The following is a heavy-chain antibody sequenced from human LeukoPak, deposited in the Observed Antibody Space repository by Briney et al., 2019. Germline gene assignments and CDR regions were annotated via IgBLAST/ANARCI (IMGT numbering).Heavy chain of an antibody. CDR2: IRSKDYGGTT. Sequence: GGSLRLSCTASGFTFGDYAMSWFRQAPGKGLEWVGFIRSKDYGGTTEYAASVKGRFTISRDDSKSIAYLQMNSLRTEDTAVYYCRRRSIFGDPTPRDYWGQGTLVTVSS. V-gene: IGHV3-49*03. CDR1: GFTFGDYA. J-gene: IGHJ4*02. CDR3: RRRSIFGDPTPRDY. D-gene: IGHD3-3*01.